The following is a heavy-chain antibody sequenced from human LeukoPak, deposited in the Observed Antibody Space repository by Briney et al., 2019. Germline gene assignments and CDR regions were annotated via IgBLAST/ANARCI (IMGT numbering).Heavy chain of an antibody. CDR2: ISSNGGST. V-gene: IGHV3-64*01. CDR1: GFTFSSYA. CDR3: APPRTGGYGDYPFDY. D-gene: IGHD4-17*01. Sequence: GGSLRLSCAASGFTFSSYAMHWVRQAPGKGLEYVSAISSNGGSTYYANSVKGRFTISRDNSKNTLYLQMNSLRAEDTAVYYCAPPRTGGYGDYPFDYWGQGTLVTVSS. J-gene: IGHJ4*02.